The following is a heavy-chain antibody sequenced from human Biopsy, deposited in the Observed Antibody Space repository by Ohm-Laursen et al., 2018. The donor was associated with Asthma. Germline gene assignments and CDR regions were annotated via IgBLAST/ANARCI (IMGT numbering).Heavy chain of an antibody. CDR1: GFTFSSYG. D-gene: IGHD2-2*01. Sequence: SLRLSCAASGFTFSSYGMHWVRQAPGKGLEWVAVISHDGSNKYYADSVKGRFTISRDNAKNTLYLQMNSLRVEDTAVYYCARDGVVPDAMYYHYYYGLDVWGQGTTVTVSS. CDR3: ARDGVVPDAMYYHYYYGLDV. CDR2: ISHDGSNK. V-gene: IGHV3-30*03. J-gene: IGHJ6*02.